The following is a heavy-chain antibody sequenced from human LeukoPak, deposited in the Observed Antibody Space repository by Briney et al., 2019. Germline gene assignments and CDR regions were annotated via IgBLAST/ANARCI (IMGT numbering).Heavy chain of an antibody. Sequence: MASETLSLTCTVSGGSISDYSWSWIRRPPGKGLEWIGNIYYSGSANHNPSLKSRVTISRDTSKNQFSLKLTSVTTADTAVYYCARAGGVKTAALDLDYWGQGTLVTVSS. CDR2: IYYSGSA. CDR1: GGSISDYS. D-gene: IGHD6-25*01. V-gene: IGHV4-59*01. CDR3: ARAGGVKTAALDLDY. J-gene: IGHJ4*02.